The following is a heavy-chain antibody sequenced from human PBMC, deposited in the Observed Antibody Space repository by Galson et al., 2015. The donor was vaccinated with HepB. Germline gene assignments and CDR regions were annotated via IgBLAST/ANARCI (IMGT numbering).Heavy chain of an antibody. Sequence: SVKVSCKASGYTFTSYAMHWVRQAPGQRLEWMGWINAGNGNTKYSQKFQGRVTITRDTSASTAYMELSSLRSEDTAVYYCARGGDTAMVVYYYYYGMDVWGQGTTVTVSS. V-gene: IGHV1-3*01. D-gene: IGHD5-18*01. CDR1: GYTFTSYA. CDR2: INAGNGNT. J-gene: IGHJ6*02. CDR3: ARGGDTAMVVYYYYYGMDV.